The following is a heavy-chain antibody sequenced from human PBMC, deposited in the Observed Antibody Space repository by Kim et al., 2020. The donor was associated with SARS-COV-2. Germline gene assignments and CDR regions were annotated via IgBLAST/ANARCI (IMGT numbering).Heavy chain of an antibody. D-gene: IGHD1-1*01. V-gene: IGHV3-30-3*01. CDR1: GFTFSSYA. J-gene: IGHJ4*02. CDR3: RRIPGGTNCDSFDY. CDR2: ISNDGSNK. Sequence: GGSLRLSCAASGFTFSSYAMHWVRQAPGKGLEWVAVISNDGSNKYYADFVKGLFTSTRDYSNNMLFLKMNRRAAEATAVYYWRRIPGGTNCDSFDYGSQG.